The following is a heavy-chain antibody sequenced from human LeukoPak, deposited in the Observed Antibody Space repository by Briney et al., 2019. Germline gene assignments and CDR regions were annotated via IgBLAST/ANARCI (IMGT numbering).Heavy chain of an antibody. J-gene: IGHJ4*02. Sequence: ASVKGSCKASGYTFTGYYMHWVRHAPGHGLEWMGRINPNSGGTNYAQKFQGRVTMTRDTSISTAYMELSRLRSDDTAVYDCARGPPGRGDYQDYWGQGTLVTVSS. CDR3: ARGPPGRGDYQDY. V-gene: IGHV1-2*06. CDR1: GYTFTGYY. CDR2: INPNSGGT. D-gene: IGHD4-17*01.